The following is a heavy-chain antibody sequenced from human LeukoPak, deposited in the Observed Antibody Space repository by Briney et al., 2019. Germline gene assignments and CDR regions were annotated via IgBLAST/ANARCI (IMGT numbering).Heavy chain of an antibody. V-gene: IGHV3-7*01. CDR3: ARDRILGYCSGGSCYSIWFDP. CDR1: GFTFSSYW. D-gene: IGHD2-15*01. J-gene: IGHJ5*02. CDR2: IKQDGSEK. Sequence: GGSLRLSCAASGFTFSSYWMSWVRQAPGKGLEWVANIKQDGSEKYYVDSVKGRFTISRDNAKNSLYLQMNSLRAEDTAVYYCARDRILGYCSGGSCYSIWFDPWGQGTLVTASS.